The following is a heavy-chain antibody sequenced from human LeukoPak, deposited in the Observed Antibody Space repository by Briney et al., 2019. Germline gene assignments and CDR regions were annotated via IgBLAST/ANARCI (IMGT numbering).Heavy chain of an antibody. D-gene: IGHD3-10*01. V-gene: IGHV3-7*01. CDR2: IKQDGSEK. Sequence: GSLRLSCAASGFTFSSYWMSWVRQAPGKGLEWVANIKQDGSEKYYVDSVKGRFTISRDNAKNSPYLQMNSLRAEDTAVYYCARDGFSGSLDYWGQGTLVTVSS. J-gene: IGHJ4*02. CDR1: GFTFSSYW. CDR3: ARDGFSGSLDY.